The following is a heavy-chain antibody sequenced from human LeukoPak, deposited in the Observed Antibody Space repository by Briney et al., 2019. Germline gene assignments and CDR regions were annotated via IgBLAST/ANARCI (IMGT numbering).Heavy chain of an antibody. CDR2: INTNTGNP. J-gene: IGHJ4*02. D-gene: IGHD3-3*01. V-gene: IGHV7-4-1*02. CDR1: GYTFTSYA. Sequence: ASVKVSCKASGYTFTSYAMNWVRQAPGQGLEWMGWINTNTGNPTYAQGFTGRFVFSLDTSVSTAYLRISSLKAEDTAVYYCARVAALGVTRDFDYWGQGTLVTVSS. CDR3: ARVAALGVTRDFDY.